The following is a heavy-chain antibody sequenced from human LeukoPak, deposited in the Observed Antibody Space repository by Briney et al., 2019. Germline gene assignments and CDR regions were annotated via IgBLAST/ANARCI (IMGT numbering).Heavy chain of an antibody. CDR1: GGSISSYY. D-gene: IGHD3-10*01. CDR3: ARDRSMVRGVIITGFYDY. J-gene: IGHJ4*02. CDR2: IYTSGST. V-gene: IGHV4-4*07. Sequence: SETLSLTCTVSGGSISSYYWSWIRQPAGKGLEWIGRIYTSGSTNYNPSLKSRVTMSVDTSKNQFSLKLSSVTAADTAVYYCARDRSMVRGVIITGFYDYWGQGTLVTVSS.